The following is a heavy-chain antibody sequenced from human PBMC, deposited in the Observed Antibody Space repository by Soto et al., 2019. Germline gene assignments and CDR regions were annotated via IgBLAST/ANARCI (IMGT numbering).Heavy chain of an antibody. D-gene: IGHD5-18*01. Sequence: QAHLVESGEGVVQPGRSLRLSCAASGFTFTSYGMHWVRQAPGTRLEWVAVISYDGGLQHYADSVKGRFTMSRDNSKNMVLLQMNSLRAEDTAVYYCVSDRGYGHASVPYSWGQGTLVSVSS. V-gene: IGHV3-30*03. CDR3: VSDRGYGHASVPYS. CDR1: GFTFTSYG. CDR2: ISYDGGLQ. J-gene: IGHJ4*02.